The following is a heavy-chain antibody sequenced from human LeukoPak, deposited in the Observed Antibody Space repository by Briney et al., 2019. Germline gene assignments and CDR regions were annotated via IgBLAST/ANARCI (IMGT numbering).Heavy chain of an antibody. CDR3: ARGVMVRGVLGWFDP. CDR2: IYTSGST. D-gene: IGHD3-10*01. V-gene: IGHV4-61*02. CDR1: GGSISSGSYY. J-gene: IGHJ5*02. Sequence: SETLSLTCTVSGGSISSGSYYWSWIRQPAGKGLEWIGRIYTSGSTNYNPSLKSRVTISVDMSKNQFSLKLSSVTAADTAVYYCARGVMVRGVLGWFDPWGQGTLVTVSS.